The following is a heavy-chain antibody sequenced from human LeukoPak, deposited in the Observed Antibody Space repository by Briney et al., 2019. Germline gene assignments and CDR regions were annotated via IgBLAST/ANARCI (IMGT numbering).Heavy chain of an antibody. D-gene: IGHD2-2*01. V-gene: IGHV1-69*05. Sequence: ASVKVSCKASGGTFSSYAISWVRQAPGQGLEWMGGIIPIFGTANYAQKFQGRVTITTDESTSTAYMELSSLRSEDTAVYYCARELGLCSTSCLYDAFDIWGQGTMVTVSS. J-gene: IGHJ3*02. CDR1: GGTFSSYA. CDR2: IIPIFGTA. CDR3: ARELGLCSTSCLYDAFDI.